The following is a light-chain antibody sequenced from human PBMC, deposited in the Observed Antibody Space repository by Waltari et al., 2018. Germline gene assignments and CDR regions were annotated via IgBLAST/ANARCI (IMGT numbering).Light chain of an antibody. CDR2: GAS. CDR3: HQYGISPRT. Sequence: EIVLTQSPGTLSLTPGERATLSCRACQSVSSNYLAWYHQIPGQAPRLVIYGASRRATGIPDRFSGSGSGTDFTLTISRLEPEDFAVYYCHQYGISPRTFGQGTKVEIK. J-gene: IGKJ1*01. CDR1: QSVSSNY. V-gene: IGKV3-20*01.